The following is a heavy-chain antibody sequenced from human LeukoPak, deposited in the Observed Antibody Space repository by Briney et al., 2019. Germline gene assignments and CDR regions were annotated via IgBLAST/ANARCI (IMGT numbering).Heavy chain of an antibody. CDR2: IIPIFVTA. CDR3: ARSFGYCSGGSCYLAFDY. D-gene: IGHD2-15*01. CDR1: GGTFSSYA. Sequence: EASVKVSCKASGGTFSSYAISWVRQAPGQGLEWIGGIIPIFVTANYAQKFQGRVTITADESTSTAYMELSSLRSEDTAVYYCARSFGYCSGGSCYLAFDYWGQGTLVTVSS. J-gene: IGHJ4*02. V-gene: IGHV1-69*13.